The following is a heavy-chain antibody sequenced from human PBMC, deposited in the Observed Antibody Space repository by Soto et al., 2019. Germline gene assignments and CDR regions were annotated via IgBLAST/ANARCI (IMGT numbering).Heavy chain of an antibody. J-gene: IGHJ6*02. D-gene: IGHD3-3*01. Sequence: ASLKVSCKASGYTFTGYYMHWVRQAPGQGLEWMGWINPNSGGTNYAQKFQGWVTMTRDTSISTAYMELSRLRSDDTAVYYCARGLRFLEWYNYGMDVWGQGTTFTVSS. CDR1: GYTFTGYY. CDR2: INPNSGGT. V-gene: IGHV1-2*04. CDR3: ARGLRFLEWYNYGMDV.